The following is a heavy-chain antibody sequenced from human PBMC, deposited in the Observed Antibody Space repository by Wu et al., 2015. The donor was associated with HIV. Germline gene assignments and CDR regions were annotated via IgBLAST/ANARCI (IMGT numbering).Heavy chain of an antibody. J-gene: IGHJ6*02. Sequence: QVHMMQSESEVAKPGASVKVSCKASGYRFSTYGISWVRQAPGQGLEWMGWMNSNNGKTGYGQKFQGRVAMTRNISTRTAYMELSGLKSEDTAVYYCATSYYGSGSYPTFYYYYAMDVWGQGTTVTVSS. CDR1: GYRFSTYG. CDR3: ATSYYGSGSYPTFYYYYAMDV. CDR2: MNSNNGKT. V-gene: IGHV1-8*01. D-gene: IGHD3-10*01.